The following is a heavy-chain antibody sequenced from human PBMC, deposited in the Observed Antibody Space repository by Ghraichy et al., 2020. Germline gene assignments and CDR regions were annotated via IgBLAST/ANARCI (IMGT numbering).Heavy chain of an antibody. Sequence: ETLSLTCTVSGGSITNYYWSWIRQPPGKGLEWIGYISYSGSTNYNPSLKSRVTISVDTSKNQFSLNLSSVTAADTAVYYCAREVGVAAPYNWFDPWGPGTLVAVSS. CDR1: GGSITNYY. CDR3: AREVGVAAPYNWFDP. V-gene: IGHV4-59*01. D-gene: IGHD2-15*01. J-gene: IGHJ5*02. CDR2: ISYSGST.